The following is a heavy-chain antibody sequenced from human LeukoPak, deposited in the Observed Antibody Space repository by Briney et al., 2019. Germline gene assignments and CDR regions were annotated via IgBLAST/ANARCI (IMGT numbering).Heavy chain of an antibody. D-gene: IGHD3-3*01. CDR3: ARGYRGITIFGVVTRPFDY. V-gene: IGHV4-34*01. CDR1: GGSISSYY. Sequence: SEALSLTCTVSGGSISSYYWSWIRQPPGKGLEWIGEINHSGSTNYNPSLKSRVTISVDTSKNQFSLKLSSVTAADTAVYYCARGYRGITIFGVVTRPFDYWGQGTLVTVSP. CDR2: INHSGST. J-gene: IGHJ4*02.